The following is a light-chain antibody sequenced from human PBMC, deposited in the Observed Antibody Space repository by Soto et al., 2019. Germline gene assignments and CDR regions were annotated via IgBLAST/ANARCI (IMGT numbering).Light chain of an antibody. CDR1: QSVSSN. Sequence: EIVMKQSPATLSVTPGERATLSCRASQSVSSNLAWYQQKPGQAPGLLIYGASTRATGIPARFSGSGSGTEFTLTISSLQSEDFAVYYCQQYNNWPELTFGGGTKVDIK. CDR2: GAS. J-gene: IGKJ4*02. CDR3: QQYNNWPELT. V-gene: IGKV3-15*01.